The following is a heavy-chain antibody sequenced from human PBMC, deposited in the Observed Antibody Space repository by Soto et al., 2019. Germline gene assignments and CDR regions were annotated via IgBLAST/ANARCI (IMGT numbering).Heavy chain of an antibody. Sequence: PSETLSLTCTVSGGSISSYYWSWIRQPPGKGLEWIGYIYYSGSTNYNPSLKSRVTISVDTSKNQFSLKLSSVTAADTAVYYCARLFTGSYYYGSGSPTPFFDYWGQGTLVTVSS. CDR1: GGSISSYY. CDR2: IYYSGST. D-gene: IGHD3-10*01. CDR3: ARLFTGSYYYGSGSPTPFFDY. J-gene: IGHJ4*02. V-gene: IGHV4-59*08.